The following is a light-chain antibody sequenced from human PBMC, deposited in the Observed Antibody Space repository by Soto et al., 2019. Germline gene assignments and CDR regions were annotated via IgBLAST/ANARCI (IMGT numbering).Light chain of an antibody. J-gene: IGKJ5*01. CDR3: QQYNSDPIT. CDR2: KAS. CDR1: QSISSW. Sequence: DIQMTQSPSTLSASVGDRVTITCRASQSISSWLAWYQQKPGKAPKLRIYKASSLESGVPSRFSGSGSGTEFTLTISSLQPDDFATYCCQQYNSDPITFGQGTRLEIK. V-gene: IGKV1-5*03.